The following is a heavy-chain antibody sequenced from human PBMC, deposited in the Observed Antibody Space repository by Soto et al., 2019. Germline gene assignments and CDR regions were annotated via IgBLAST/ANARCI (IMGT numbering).Heavy chain of an antibody. V-gene: IGHV3-7*01. CDR2: IKQDGSEK. CDR1: GVPFSSHW. Sequence: PGGPLSLSRGAAGVPFSSHWMSWVRQAPGKGLEWLASIKQDGSEKHYVDSVKGRFTISRDNAKNSLYLQMNSLRVEDTAVYYCARVYYDYIWGSYPLVYWGQGTLVTVSS. J-gene: IGHJ4*02. D-gene: IGHD3-16*02. CDR3: ARVYYDYIWGSYPLVY.